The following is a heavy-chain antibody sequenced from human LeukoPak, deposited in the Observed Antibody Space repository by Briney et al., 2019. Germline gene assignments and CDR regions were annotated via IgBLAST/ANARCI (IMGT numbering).Heavy chain of an antibody. CDR2: ISGRGGST. CDR3: AKDWGGSYYGVFDY. V-gene: IGHV3-23*01. Sequence: GGSLRLSCAASGFTFVSYAMSWVRQAPGRGLEWVSSISGRGGSTYYAHSVKSRFTISRDKSKNTLYLKMNSVRAADTAVYYCAKDWGGSYYGVFDYWGQGTLVTVSS. J-gene: IGHJ4*02. CDR1: GFTFVSYA. D-gene: IGHD1-26*01.